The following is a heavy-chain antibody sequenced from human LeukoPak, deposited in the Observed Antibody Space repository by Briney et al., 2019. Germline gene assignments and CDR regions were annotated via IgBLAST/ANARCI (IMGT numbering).Heavy chain of an antibody. CDR3: ASTNYGSGSYYKILYYYYMDV. CDR1: GGSISSSSYY. V-gene: IGHV4-39*01. J-gene: IGHJ6*03. Sequence: SETLSLTCTVSGGSISSSSYYWGWIRQPPGKGLEWIGNIYYSGSTYYNPSLKSRVTISVDTSKNQFSLKLSSVTAADTAVYYCASTNYGSGSYYKILYYYYMDVWGKGTTVTISS. CDR2: IYYSGST. D-gene: IGHD3-10*01.